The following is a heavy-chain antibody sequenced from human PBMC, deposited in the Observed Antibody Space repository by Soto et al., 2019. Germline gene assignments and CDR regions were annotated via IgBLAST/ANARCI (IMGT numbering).Heavy chain of an antibody. Sequence: SVKVSCKASGCTFSSYAISWVRQAPGQGLEWMGGIIANNGKTNYAQKLQGRVTITADKSTSTAYMELRSLRSEDTAVNHCARDPTPSDYWGQGTLVTVSS. J-gene: IGHJ4*02. V-gene: IGHV1-69*10. CDR3: ARDPTPSDY. CDR1: GCTFSSYA. CDR2: IIANNGKT.